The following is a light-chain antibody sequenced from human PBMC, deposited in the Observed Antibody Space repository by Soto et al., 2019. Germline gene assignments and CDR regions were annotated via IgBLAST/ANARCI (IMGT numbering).Light chain of an antibody. J-gene: IGKJ1*01. V-gene: IGKV3-20*01. CDR2: GAS. Sequence: EIVLTQSPGTLSLSPGERATLSCRASQSVTSNYLAWYQQKPGQAPRLLFFGASIRATGIPDRFSGSGSGTDFTLTISRLEPEEFAVYHCQQDVSSPTTVGQGTKVEIK. CDR3: QQDVSSPTT. CDR1: QSVTSNY.